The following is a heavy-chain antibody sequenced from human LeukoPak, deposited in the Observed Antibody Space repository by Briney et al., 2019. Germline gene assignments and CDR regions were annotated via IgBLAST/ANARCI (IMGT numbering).Heavy chain of an antibody. Sequence: SETLSHTCTVSGYSIMSGYYWGWSRQPPGKGLEWTGSIYHSGSTYYNPSLKNRVTISVDTAKKQFSLKLSSVTAADTAVYYCARVTGTTMEEWFDPWGQGTLVTVSS. V-gene: IGHV4-38-2*02. CDR3: ARVTGTTMEEWFDP. D-gene: IGHD1-7*01. CDR1: GYSIMSGYY. CDR2: IYHSGST. J-gene: IGHJ5*02.